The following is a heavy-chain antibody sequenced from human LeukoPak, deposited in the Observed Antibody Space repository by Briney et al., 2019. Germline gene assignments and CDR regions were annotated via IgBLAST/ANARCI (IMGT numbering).Heavy chain of an antibody. V-gene: IGHV4-31*03. CDR2: IYYSGST. D-gene: IGHD4-17*01. CDR3: ARRNSATTLDAFDI. J-gene: IGHJ3*02. Sequence: PSETLSLTCTVSGGSISSGGYYWSWIRQHPGKGLEWIGYIYYSGSTYYNPSLKSRVTISVDTSKNQFSLKLSSVTAADTAVYYCARRNSATTLDAFDIWGQGTMVTVSS. CDR1: GGSISSGGYY.